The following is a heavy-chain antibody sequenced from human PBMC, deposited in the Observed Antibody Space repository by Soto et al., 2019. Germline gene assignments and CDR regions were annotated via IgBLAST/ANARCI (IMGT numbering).Heavy chain of an antibody. CDR1: GFTFSSYG. V-gene: IGHV3-33*01. CDR2: IWYDGSNK. J-gene: IGHJ4*02. Sequence: PGGSLRLSCAASGFTFSSYGMHWVRQAPGKGLEWVAVIWYDGSNKYYADSVKGRFTISRDNSKNTLYLQMNSLRAEDTAVYYCARGPSKAAAGQLTFDYWGQGTLVTVSS. CDR3: ARGPSKAAAGQLTFDY. D-gene: IGHD6-13*01.